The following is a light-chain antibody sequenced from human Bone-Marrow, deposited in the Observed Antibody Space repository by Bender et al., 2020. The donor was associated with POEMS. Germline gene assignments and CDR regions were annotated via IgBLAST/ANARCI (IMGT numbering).Light chain of an antibody. J-gene: IGLJ3*02. CDR3: CSYAGSDIHWV. V-gene: IGLV2-14*03. Sequence: QSALTQPASVSASPGQSITISCTGTSSDVGGYNYVSWYQQHPGKAPKLIIYDVSNRPSGVSDRFSGSRSGNTASLTISGLQAEDEADYYCCSYAGSDIHWVFGGGTKLTV. CDR2: DVS. CDR1: SSDVGGYNY.